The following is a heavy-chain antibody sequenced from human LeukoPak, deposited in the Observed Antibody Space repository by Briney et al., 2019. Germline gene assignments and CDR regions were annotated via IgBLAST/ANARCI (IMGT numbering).Heavy chain of an antibody. V-gene: IGHV3-23*01. CDR3: AKGQYYDFWSGYSTSFDY. J-gene: IGHJ4*02. Sequence: GGSLRLSCAASGFTFSSYAMSWVRQAPGKGLEWVSAISGSGGSTYYADSVKGRFTISRDNSKNTLYLQMNSLRAEDTAVYYCAKGQYYDFWSGYSTSFDYWGQGTLVTVSS. D-gene: IGHD3-3*01. CDR2: ISGSGGST. CDR1: GFTFSSYA.